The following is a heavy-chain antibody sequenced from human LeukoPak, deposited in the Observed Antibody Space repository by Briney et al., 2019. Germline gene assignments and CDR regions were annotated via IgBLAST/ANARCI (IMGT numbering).Heavy chain of an antibody. D-gene: IGHD6-6*01. CDR2: IYYSGST. Sequence: TSQTLSLTCTVSGGSISSGDYYWSWIRQPPGKGLEWIGYIYYSGSTYYNPSLKSRVTISVDTSKNQFSLKLSSVTAADTAVCYCARKRAPSSIAARPFDYWGQGTLVTVSS. J-gene: IGHJ4*02. CDR3: ARKRAPSSIAARPFDY. V-gene: IGHV4-30-4*01. CDR1: GGSISSGDYY.